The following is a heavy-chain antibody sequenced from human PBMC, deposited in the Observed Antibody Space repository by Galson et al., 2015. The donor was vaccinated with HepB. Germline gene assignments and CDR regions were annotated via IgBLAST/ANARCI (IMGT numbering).Heavy chain of an antibody. CDR1: GGTFSSYA. V-gene: IGHV1-69*13. D-gene: IGHD6-19*01. Sequence: SVKVSCKASGGTFSSYAISWVRQAPGQGLEWMGGIIPIFGTANYAQKFQGRVTITADESTSTAYMELSSLRSEDTAVYYCARKGPGSAPGSVAGTWTYAFDIWGQGTMVTVSS. CDR3: ARKGPGSAPGSVAGTWTYAFDI. J-gene: IGHJ3*02. CDR2: IIPIFGTA.